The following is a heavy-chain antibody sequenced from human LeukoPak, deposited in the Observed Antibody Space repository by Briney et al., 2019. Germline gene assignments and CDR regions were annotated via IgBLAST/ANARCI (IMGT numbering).Heavy chain of an antibody. Sequence: SQTLSLTCTVSGGSISSGSYYWSWIRQPAGKGLEWIGRIYTSGSTNYNPSLKSRVTISVDTSKNQFSLKLSSVTAADTAVYYCARDSNPYYYDSSGYYWSPGRAFDIWGQGTMVTASS. CDR1: GGSISSGSYY. CDR3: ARDSNPYYYDSSGYYWSPGRAFDI. D-gene: IGHD3-22*01. V-gene: IGHV4-61*02. J-gene: IGHJ3*02. CDR2: IYTSGST.